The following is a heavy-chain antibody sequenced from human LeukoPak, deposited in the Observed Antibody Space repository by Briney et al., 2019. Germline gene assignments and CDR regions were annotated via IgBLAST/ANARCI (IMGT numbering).Heavy chain of an antibody. CDR2: ISYDGSNK. CDR3: AKDHIAAAGTDLDY. CDR1: GFTFSSYS. J-gene: IGHJ4*02. Sequence: GGSLRLSCAASGFTFSSYSMNWVRQAPGKGLEWVAVISYDGSNKYYADSVKGRFTISRDNSKNTLYLQMNSLRAEDTAVYYCAKDHIAAAGTDLDYWGQGALVTVSS. D-gene: IGHD6-13*01. V-gene: IGHV3-30*18.